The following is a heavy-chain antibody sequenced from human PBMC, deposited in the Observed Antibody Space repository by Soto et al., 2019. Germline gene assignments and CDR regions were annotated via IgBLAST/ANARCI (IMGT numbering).Heavy chain of an antibody. J-gene: IGHJ4*02. Sequence: QLQLQESGPGLVKPSETLSLTCSVSGDSINSDNYYWGWIRQPPGKGLEWIGRIYYRGNTYYNPSLKPRVTISLDNSKSQFSLKLNSVTAADSAVYFCARLEGLATISYYFDYWGQGTLVTVSS. V-gene: IGHV4-39*01. CDR3: ARLEGLATISYYFDY. CDR2: IYYRGNT. D-gene: IGHD3-9*01. CDR1: GDSINSDNYY.